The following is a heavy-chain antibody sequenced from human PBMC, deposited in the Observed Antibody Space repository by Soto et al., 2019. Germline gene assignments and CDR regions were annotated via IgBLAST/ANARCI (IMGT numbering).Heavy chain of an antibody. CDR3: ARVGAATSLLGGWFDP. CDR1: GGSISSGGYY. CDR2: IYYSGST. D-gene: IGHD2-15*01. J-gene: IGHJ5*02. Sequence: PSETLSLTCTVSGGSISSGGYYWSWIRQHPGKGLEWIGYIYYSGSTYYNPSLKSRVTISVDTSKNQFSLKLSSVTAADTAVYYCARVGAATSLLGGWFDPWGQGTLVTVSS. V-gene: IGHV4-31*03.